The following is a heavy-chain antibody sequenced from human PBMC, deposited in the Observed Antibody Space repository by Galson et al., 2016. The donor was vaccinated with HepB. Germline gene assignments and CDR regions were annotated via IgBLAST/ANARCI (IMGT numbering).Heavy chain of an antibody. CDR3: ARDAGSGYYYLDY. D-gene: IGHD3-22*01. V-gene: IGHV3-48*02. J-gene: IGHJ4*02. CDR1: GFTFNSYN. Sequence: SLRLSCAASGFTFNSYNMNWVRQAPGKGLEWVSYISSSSSTIHYADSVKGRFTISRDNAKNSLNLQMNSLRDEDTAVYYCARDAGSGYYYLDYWGQGTLVTVSS. CDR2: ISSSSSTI.